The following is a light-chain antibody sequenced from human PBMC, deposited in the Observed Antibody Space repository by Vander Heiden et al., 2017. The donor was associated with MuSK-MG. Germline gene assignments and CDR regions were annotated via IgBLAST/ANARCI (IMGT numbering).Light chain of an antibody. V-gene: IGLV2-14*03. J-gene: IGLJ2*01. Sequence: QSALTQPAPVSGSPGQSIPIYCTGPASDIGAYIYVSWYQQHPGTAPKRLMYDVANRPSGVSNRGAGSKSGTTAFLAISGLQAEDDALYSCASFTSSTTFVFGGGTKLTVL. CDR1: ASDIGAYIY. CDR2: DVA. CDR3: ASFTSSTTFV.